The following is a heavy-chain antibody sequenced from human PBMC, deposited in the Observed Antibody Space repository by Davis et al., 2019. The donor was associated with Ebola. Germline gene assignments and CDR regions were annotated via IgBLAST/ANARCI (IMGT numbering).Heavy chain of an antibody. CDR2: ISDGSRNT. CDR3: TTRLVNHFDY. D-gene: IGHD6-19*01. J-gene: IGHJ4*02. CDR1: GFTFYSYA. Sequence: PGGSLRLSCVASGFTFYSYAMHWVRQAPGKGLEWVSTISDGSRNTHYADSVRGRSTISRDDSKSTVFLQMNALRAEDTALYYCTTRLVNHFDYWGQGTLVTVSS. V-gene: IGHV3-23*01.